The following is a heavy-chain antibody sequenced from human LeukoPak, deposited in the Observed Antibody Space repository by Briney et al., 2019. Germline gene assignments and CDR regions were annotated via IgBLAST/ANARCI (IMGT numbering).Heavy chain of an antibody. Sequence: SVKVSCKASGGTFSSYAISWVRQAPGQGLEWMGGIIPIFGTANYAQKSQGRVTITADESTSTAYMELSSLRSEDTAVYYCARGLRFEGDWFDPWGQGTLVTVSS. J-gene: IGHJ5*02. CDR1: GGTFSSYA. D-gene: IGHD3-3*01. CDR3: ARGLRFEGDWFDP. V-gene: IGHV1-69*13. CDR2: IIPIFGTA.